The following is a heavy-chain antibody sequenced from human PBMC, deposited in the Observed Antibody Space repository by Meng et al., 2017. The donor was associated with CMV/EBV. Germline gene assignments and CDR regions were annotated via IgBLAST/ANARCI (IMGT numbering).Heavy chain of an antibody. J-gene: IGHJ5*02. CDR2: MNPNSGNT. Sequence: ASVKVSCKASGYTFTSYDINWVRQATGQGLEWMGWMNPNSGNTGYAQKFQGRVTITRNTSISTAYMELSSLRSEDTAVYYCARGPISPRYCSSTSCRSWFDPWGQGTLVTVSS. CDR3: ARGPISPRYCSSTSCRSWFDP. CDR1: GYTFTSYD. D-gene: IGHD2-2*01. V-gene: IGHV1-8*03.